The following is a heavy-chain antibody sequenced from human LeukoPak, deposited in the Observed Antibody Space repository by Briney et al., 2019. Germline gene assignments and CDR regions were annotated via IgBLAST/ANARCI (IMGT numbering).Heavy chain of an antibody. J-gene: IGHJ4*02. Sequence: NPAETLSLTCTVSGVSISSGGYYWRWIRQHPGKGLEWIGYIYYSGSTYSNPSLKSRVTISVDTSKNQFSLKLSSVTAADTAVYYCARAGEDGYNFVFWGQGTLVTVSS. CDR3: ARAGEDGYNFVF. CDR1: GVSISSGGYY. D-gene: IGHD5-24*01. V-gene: IGHV4-31*03. CDR2: IYYSGST.